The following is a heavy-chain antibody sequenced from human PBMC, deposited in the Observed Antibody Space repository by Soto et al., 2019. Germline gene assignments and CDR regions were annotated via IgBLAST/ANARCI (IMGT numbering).Heavy chain of an antibody. Sequence: PGGSLRLSCAASGFSFSSHWMSWVRQAPGKGLEWVANIKQDGNDKRYVDSVKGRFTISRDNAKSSLYLQMNSLRVEDTAVYYCARYSYSSGPQDSWGQGTLVTVS. D-gene: IGHD6-19*01. CDR2: IKQDGNDK. V-gene: IGHV3-7*03. J-gene: IGHJ5*02. CDR3: ARYSYSSGPQDS. CDR1: GFSFSSHW.